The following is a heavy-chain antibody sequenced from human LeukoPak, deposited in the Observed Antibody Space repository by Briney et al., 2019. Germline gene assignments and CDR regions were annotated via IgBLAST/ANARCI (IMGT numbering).Heavy chain of an antibody. V-gene: IGHV4-34*01. J-gene: IGHJ6*03. CDR3: ARVSSGGSYLGYPHYYYYMDV. CDR2: INHRGRT. D-gene: IGHD1-26*01. CDR1: GESFSGDF. Sequence: SETLSLTCGVYGESFSGDFWTWLRQAPGKGLEWIGEINHRGRTNYSPSLTGRVTISVDTSMNQFSLQLSSVTAADTAVYFCARVSSGGSYLGYPHYYYYMDVWGKGTTVTVSS.